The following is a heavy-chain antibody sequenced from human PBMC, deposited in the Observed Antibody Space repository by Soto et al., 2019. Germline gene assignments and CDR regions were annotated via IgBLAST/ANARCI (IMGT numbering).Heavy chain of an antibody. Sequence: QGQLVQSGPEAKKPGASVKVSCKASGYTFSRYGISWVRQAPGRGLEWMGWISGYNGDTKYAQKVQGRVTMTIDTSTYTAYMELRSLTSDDTAIYYCAKNGQPPYYYYGMDVWGQGTTVTVSS. CDR3: AKNGQPPYYYYGMDV. D-gene: IGHD2-8*01. CDR1: GYTFSRYG. V-gene: IGHV1-18*01. J-gene: IGHJ6*02. CDR2: ISGYNGDT.